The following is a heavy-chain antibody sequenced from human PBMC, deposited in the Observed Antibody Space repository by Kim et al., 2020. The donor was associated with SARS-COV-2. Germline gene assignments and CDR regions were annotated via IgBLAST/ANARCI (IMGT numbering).Heavy chain of an antibody. J-gene: IGHJ6*02. Sequence: GGSLRLSCAASGFTFSSYGMHSVRQAPGKGLEWVAVISYDGSNKNYADSVKGRFTISRDKSKNTLYLQMNSLRPEDTAVYYCAKDSETGYSSGWTYYYYGMDVWGQGTTVTVSS. CDR3: AKDSETGYSSGWTYYYYGMDV. CDR1: GFTFSSYG. D-gene: IGHD6-19*01. CDR2: ISYDGSNK. V-gene: IGHV3-30*18.